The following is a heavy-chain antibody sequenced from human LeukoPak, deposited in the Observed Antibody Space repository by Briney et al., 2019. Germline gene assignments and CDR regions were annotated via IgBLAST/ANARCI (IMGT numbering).Heavy chain of an antibody. CDR1: GFTFSNYW. CDR3: ARDSQHLNFDH. CDR2: IKEDGSEK. V-gene: IGHV3-7*04. J-gene: IGHJ4*02. D-gene: IGHD3-3*02. Sequence: GGSLRLSCAACGFTFSNYWMNWVRQAPGKGLEWVANIKEDGSEKYYVDSVKGRFTISRDNAKNSLYLQMDSLRAEDTAVYYCARDSQHLNFDHWGQGTLVTVSS.